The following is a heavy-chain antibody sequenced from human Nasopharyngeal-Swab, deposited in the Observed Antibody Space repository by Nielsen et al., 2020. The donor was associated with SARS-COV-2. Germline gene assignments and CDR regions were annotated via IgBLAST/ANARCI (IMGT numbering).Heavy chain of an antibody. V-gene: IGHV3-74*01. CDR1: GFTFSSYW. D-gene: IGHD6-19*01. CDR3: ARALYSSGWYLDY. J-gene: IGHJ4*02. CDR2: INSDGSST. Sequence: SLKISCAASGFTFSSYWMHCVRQAPGKGLVWVSRINSDGSSTSYADSVKGRFTISRDNAKNTLYLQMNSLRAEDTAVYYCARALYSSGWYLDYWGQGTLVTVSS.